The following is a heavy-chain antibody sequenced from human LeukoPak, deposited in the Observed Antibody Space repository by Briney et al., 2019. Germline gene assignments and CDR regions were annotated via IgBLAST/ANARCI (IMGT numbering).Heavy chain of an antibody. Sequence: GASVKVSCKASGYTFTGYYMHWVRQAPGQGLEWMGWINPNSGGTNYAQKFQGRVTMTRDTSISTAYMELSRLRSDDTAVYYCARGYYDYVWGSYRLYYFDYWGQGTLVTVSS. V-gene: IGHV1-2*02. CDR1: GYTFTGYY. CDR3: ARGYYDYVWGSYRLYYFDY. J-gene: IGHJ4*02. D-gene: IGHD3-16*02. CDR2: INPNSGGT.